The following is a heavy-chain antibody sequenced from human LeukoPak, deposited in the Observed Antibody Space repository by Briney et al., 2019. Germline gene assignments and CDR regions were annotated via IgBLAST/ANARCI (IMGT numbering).Heavy chain of an antibody. CDR3: ARQDERVVVVPAAKQPWFDP. Sequence: SETLSLTRTVSGGSISRSSYYWGWIRQPPGKGLEWIGSSYYSGSSYYNPSLKSRVTISVDTSKNQFSLRLSSVTAADTAVYYCARQDERVVVVPAAKQPWFDPWGQGTLVTVSS. D-gene: IGHD2-2*01. J-gene: IGHJ5*02. CDR2: SYYSGSS. V-gene: IGHV4-39*01. CDR1: GGSISRSSYY.